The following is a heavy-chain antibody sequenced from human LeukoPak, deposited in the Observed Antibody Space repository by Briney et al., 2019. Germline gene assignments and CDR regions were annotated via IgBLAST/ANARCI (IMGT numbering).Heavy chain of an antibody. CDR1: GFTFSSYG. V-gene: IGHV3-23*01. Sequence: GGSLRLSCAASGFTFSSYGMSWVRQAPGKGLEWVSAISGSGGSTYYADSVKGRFTISRDNSKNTLYLQMNSLRAEDTAVYYCAKDPTDIVVVPAPYHYYYMDVWGKGTTVTISS. J-gene: IGHJ6*03. D-gene: IGHD2-2*01. CDR2: ISGSGGST. CDR3: AKDPTDIVVVPAPYHYYYMDV.